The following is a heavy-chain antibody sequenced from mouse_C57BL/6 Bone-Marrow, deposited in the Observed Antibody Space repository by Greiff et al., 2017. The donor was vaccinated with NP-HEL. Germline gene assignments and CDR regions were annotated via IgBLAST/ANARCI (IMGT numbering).Heavy chain of an antibody. J-gene: IGHJ2*01. Sequence: VQLQESGPGLVKPSQSLFLTCSITGFPITSGYYWIWIRQSPGKPLEWMGYITHSGETFYNPSLQSPISITRETSKNQFFLQLNSGTTEDTAMYYCAGENYGSRGGYWGQGTTLTVSS. V-gene: IGHV12-3*01. CDR3: AGENYGSRGGY. CDR2: ITHSGET. CDR1: GFPITSGYY. D-gene: IGHD1-1*01.